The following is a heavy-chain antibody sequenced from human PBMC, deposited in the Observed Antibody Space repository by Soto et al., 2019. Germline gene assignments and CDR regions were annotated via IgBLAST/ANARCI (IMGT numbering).Heavy chain of an antibody. CDR1: GFTFSSYW. CDR2: IKQDGSEK. CDR3: ARVRVGASKVYFDY. J-gene: IGHJ4*02. V-gene: IGHV3-7*01. Sequence: GSLRLSCAASGFTFSSYWMSWVRQAPGKGLEWVANIKQDGSEKYYVDSVKGRFTISRDNAKNSLYLQMNSLRAEDTAVYYCARVRVGASKVYFDYWGQGTLVTVSS. D-gene: IGHD1-26*01.